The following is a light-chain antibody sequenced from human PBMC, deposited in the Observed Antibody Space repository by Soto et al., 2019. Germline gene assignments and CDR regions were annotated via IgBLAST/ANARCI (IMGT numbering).Light chain of an antibody. CDR1: QSIHTN. Sequence: ETVMTQSEATLSVSPGERATLSCRASQSIHTNLAWYQQKPGQPPRLLIYGASTRVTGIPTRFSGSGSGTEFNLTIRSRQSEDFAVYYCQQYNNWPRTFGQGTKVEIK. J-gene: IGKJ1*01. CDR2: GAS. CDR3: QQYNNWPRT. V-gene: IGKV3-15*01.